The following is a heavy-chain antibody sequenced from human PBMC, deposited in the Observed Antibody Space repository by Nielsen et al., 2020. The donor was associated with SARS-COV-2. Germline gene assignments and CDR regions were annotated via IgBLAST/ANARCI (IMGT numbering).Heavy chain of an antibody. D-gene: IGHD3-10*01. CDR2: IATAGDT. J-gene: IGHJ4*02. CDR1: GFTISNYD. CDR3: ARAEGSGIDY. V-gene: IGHV3-13*01. Sequence: GGSLRLSCAAYGFTISNYDMHWVRQAAGKGLEWVSTIATAGDTFYSDSVRGRFTVSRENAKNSFHLQMNSLTAEDTALYYCARAEGSGIDYWGQGILVTVSS.